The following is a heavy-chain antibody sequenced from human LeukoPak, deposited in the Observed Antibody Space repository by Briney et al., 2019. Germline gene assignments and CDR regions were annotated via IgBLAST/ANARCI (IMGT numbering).Heavy chain of an antibody. J-gene: IGHJ4*02. D-gene: IGHD3-22*01. V-gene: IGHV3-48*01. CDR1: GFTFSSYS. CDR2: ISSSSSTI. CDR3: ARDLNDSSGYCFDY. Sequence: GGSLRLSCAASGFTFSSYSMNWVRQAPGKGLEWVSYISSSSSTIYYADSVKGRFTISRDSAKNPLYLQMNSLRAGDTAVYYCARDLNDSSGYCFDYWGQGTLVTVSS.